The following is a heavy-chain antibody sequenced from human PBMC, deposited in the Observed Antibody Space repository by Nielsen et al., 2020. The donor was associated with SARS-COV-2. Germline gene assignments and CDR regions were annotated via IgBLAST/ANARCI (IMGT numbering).Heavy chain of an antibody. J-gene: IGHJ5*02. Sequence: SETLSLTCTVSGGSISSSSYYWGWIRQPPGKGLEWIGSIYYSGSTYYNPSLKSRVTISVDTSKNQFSLKLSSVTAADTAVYYCARHVPLEGLVVVAANLFWFDPWGQGTLVTVSS. CDR2: IYYSGST. CDR1: GGSISSSSYY. CDR3: ARHVPLEGLVVVAANLFWFDP. V-gene: IGHV4-39*01. D-gene: IGHD2-15*01.